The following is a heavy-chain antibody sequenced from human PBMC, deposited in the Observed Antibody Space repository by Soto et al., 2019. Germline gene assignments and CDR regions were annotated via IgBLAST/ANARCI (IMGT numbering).Heavy chain of an antibody. Sequence: ASVKVSCKASGYSFTSYDINWVRQATGQGLEWMGWMNPKSGNTGYAQKFQGRVTMTMDTSISTAYMELNSLRSEDTAAYYCAGVAASLDPLGQGTLVTVS. D-gene: IGHD6-25*01. J-gene: IGHJ5*02. CDR3: AGVAASLDP. V-gene: IGHV1-8*01. CDR1: GYSFTSYD. CDR2: MNPKSGNT.